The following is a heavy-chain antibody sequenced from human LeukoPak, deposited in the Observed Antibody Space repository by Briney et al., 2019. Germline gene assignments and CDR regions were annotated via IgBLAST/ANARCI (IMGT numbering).Heavy chain of an antibody. CDR2: IYYSGST. V-gene: IGHV4-39*01. CDR3: ARRPPALGAFDI. J-gene: IGHJ3*02. Sequence: PSETLSLTCSVSGGSISSGSYYWGWVRQSPGEGLEWIGRIYYSGSTYYNPSLKSRVTISADTSKNQFSLQLSSVTAADTAIYYCARRPPALGAFDIWGHGTMVTVSS. CDR1: GGSISSGSYY.